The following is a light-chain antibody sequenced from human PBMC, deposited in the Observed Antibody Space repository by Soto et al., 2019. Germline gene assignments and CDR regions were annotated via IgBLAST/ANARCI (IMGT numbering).Light chain of an antibody. CDR1: QSVSSSY. CDR2: GAS. CDR3: QQYGSSPPYT. V-gene: IGKV3-20*01. J-gene: IGKJ2*01. Sequence: EIVLTQSPGTLSLSPGARATLSCRASQSVSSSYLAWYQPKPGQAPRLLIYGASSRATGIPDRFSRSGSGTDFTITISRLEPEDFAVYYCQQYGSSPPYTFGQGTKLEIK.